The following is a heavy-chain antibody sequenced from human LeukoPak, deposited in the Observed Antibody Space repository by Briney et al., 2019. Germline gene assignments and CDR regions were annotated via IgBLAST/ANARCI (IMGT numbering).Heavy chain of an antibody. CDR3: ARLIRPYCSSTSCPNNWFDP. Sequence: GESLKISCKGSGYSFTSYWIGWVRQMPGKGLEWMGIIYPGDSDTRYSPSFQGQVTISADKSISTAYLQWSSLKASDTAMYYCARLIRPYCSSTSCPNNWFDPWGQGTLVTVSS. CDR1: GYSFTSYW. J-gene: IGHJ5*02. CDR2: IYPGDSDT. D-gene: IGHD2-2*01. V-gene: IGHV5-51*01.